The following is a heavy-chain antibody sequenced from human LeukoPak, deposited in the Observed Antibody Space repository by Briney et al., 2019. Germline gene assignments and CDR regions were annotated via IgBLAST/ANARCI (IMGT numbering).Heavy chain of an antibody. CDR2: ISSSSSYI. J-gene: IGHJ3*02. D-gene: IGHD5-12*01. CDR3: AKYSEWVWLRGGAFDI. Sequence: GGSLRLSCAASGFTFSSYSMNWVRQAPGKGLEWVSSISSSSSYIYYADSVKGRFTISRDNAKNSLYLQMNSLRAEDTAVYYCAKYSEWVWLRGGAFDIWGQGTMVTVSS. V-gene: IGHV3-21*04. CDR1: GFTFSSYS.